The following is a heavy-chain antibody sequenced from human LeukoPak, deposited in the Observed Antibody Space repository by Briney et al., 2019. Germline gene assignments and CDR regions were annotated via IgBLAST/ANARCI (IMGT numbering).Heavy chain of an antibody. Sequence: SETLSLTCAISGDSVSSNSAAWNWVRQSPSRGLEWLGRTYYRSKWYSDFALSVKSRITIYPDTSKNQFSLQLNSVTPDDTAVYYRARETGTTFNWGQGTLVTVSS. CDR2: TYYRSKWYS. J-gene: IGHJ4*02. D-gene: IGHD1-7*01. CDR3: ARETGTTFN. CDR1: GDSVSSNSAA. V-gene: IGHV6-1*01.